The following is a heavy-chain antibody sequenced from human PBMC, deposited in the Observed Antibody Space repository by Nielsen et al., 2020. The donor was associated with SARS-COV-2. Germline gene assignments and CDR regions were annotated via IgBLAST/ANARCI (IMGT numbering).Heavy chain of an antibody. CDR3: AAVRVVISYYYYGMDV. V-gene: IGHV3-9*01. CDR2: ISWNSGSI. CDR1: GFTFDDYA. Sequence: SLKISCAASGFTFDDYAMHWVRQAPGKGLEWVSGISWNSGSIGYADSVKGRFTISRDNAKNSLYLQMNSLRAEDTALYYCAAVRVVISYYYYGMDVWGQGTTVTVSS. J-gene: IGHJ6*02. D-gene: IGHD3-10*01.